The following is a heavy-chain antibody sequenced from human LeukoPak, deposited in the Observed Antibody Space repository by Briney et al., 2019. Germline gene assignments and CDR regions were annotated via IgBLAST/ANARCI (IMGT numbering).Heavy chain of an antibody. CDR1: GGSISSYY. V-gene: IGHV4-4*07. CDR2: IYTSGST. Sequence: SETPSLTCTVSGGSISSYYWSWIRQPAGKGLEWIGRIYTSGSTNYNPSLKSRVAMSVDTSKNQFSLKLSSVTAADTAVYYCARWNMYYYDSSGSFDYWGQGTLVTVSS. J-gene: IGHJ4*02. D-gene: IGHD3-22*01. CDR3: ARWNMYYYDSSGSFDY.